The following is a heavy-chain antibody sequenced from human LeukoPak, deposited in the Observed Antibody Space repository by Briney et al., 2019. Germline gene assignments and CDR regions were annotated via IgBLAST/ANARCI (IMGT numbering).Heavy chain of an antibody. CDR1: GGSFSGFY. CDR3: ATLGEYYDSSGHYYN. Sequence: SETLSLTCAVYGGSFSGFYWSWIRQPPGKGLEWTGEINHSRSTYYNPSLKSRVTISADTSKNQFSLKVTSVTAADTAVYYCATLGEYYDSSGHYYNWGQGTLVTVSS. J-gene: IGHJ4*02. V-gene: IGHV4-34*01. CDR2: INHSRST. D-gene: IGHD3-22*01.